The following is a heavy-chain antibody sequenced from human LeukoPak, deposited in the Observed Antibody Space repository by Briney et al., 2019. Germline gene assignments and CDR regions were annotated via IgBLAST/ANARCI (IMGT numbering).Heavy chain of an antibody. CDR1: GFSVSGYW. CDR3: AREWQGGIAAAGTRIEGDY. CDR2: IKQDGSEK. Sequence: GGSLRLSCAVSGFSVSGYWMTWVRQAPGKGLEWVANIKQDGSEKNYVDSVKGRFTISRDNAENSLFLQLNSLRVEDTAVYYCAREWQGGIAAAGTRIEGDYWGQGTLVAVSS. D-gene: IGHD6-13*01. V-gene: IGHV3-7*01. J-gene: IGHJ4*02.